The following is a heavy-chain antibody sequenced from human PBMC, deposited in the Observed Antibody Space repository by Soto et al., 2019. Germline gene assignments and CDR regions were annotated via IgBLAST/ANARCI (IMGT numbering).Heavy chain of an antibody. D-gene: IGHD3-22*01. CDR3: ASGGRDYEGRGYYQGPV. Sequence: QVQLVQSGAEVKKPGSSVKVSCKSSGGTFSNYGFSWVRQAPGQGLECMGVIVPIFGAEHPQKFQGRVTSTADESTNPCFMGRRGLGSEDTAGYYCASGGRDYEGRGYYQGPVWGQGTTVTVSS. J-gene: IGHJ6*02. CDR1: GGTFSNYG. CDR2: IVPIFGA. V-gene: IGHV1-69*12.